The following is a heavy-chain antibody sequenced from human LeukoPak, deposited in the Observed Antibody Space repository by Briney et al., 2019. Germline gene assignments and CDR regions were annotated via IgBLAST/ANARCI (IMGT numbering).Heavy chain of an antibody. CDR1: GGSISSYY. CDR2: IYYSGST. D-gene: IGHD2-15*01. CDR3: ARFFPYGGSCLRPGCKAFDI. V-gene: IGHV4-59*01. Sequence: SETLSLTCTVSGGSISSYYWSWIRQPPGKGLEWIGYIYYSGSTNYNPSLKSRVTISVDTSKNQFSLKLSSVTAADTAVYYCARFFPYGGSCLRPGCKAFDIWGQGTMVTVSS. J-gene: IGHJ3*02.